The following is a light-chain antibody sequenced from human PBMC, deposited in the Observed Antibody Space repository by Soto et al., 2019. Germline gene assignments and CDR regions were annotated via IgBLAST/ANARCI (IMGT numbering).Light chain of an antibody. CDR1: QSVRSN. CDR3: QQYNNWPPT. J-gene: IGKJ1*01. Sequence: EIVMTQSPATLSASLGERATLSCRASQSVRSNLGWYQQKPGQAPGLLLYVASTMAAGIPARFSGSGSGTEFTLSIGSLQSEDFAVYYCQQYNNWPPTFGQGTKV. V-gene: IGKV3-15*01. CDR2: VAS.